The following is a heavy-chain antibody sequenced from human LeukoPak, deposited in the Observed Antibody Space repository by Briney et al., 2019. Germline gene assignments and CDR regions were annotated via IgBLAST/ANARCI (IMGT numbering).Heavy chain of an antibody. D-gene: IGHD3-22*01. CDR2: VHYSGTT. CDR3: ARHDTRGGALDI. V-gene: IGHV4-59*08. J-gene: IGHJ3*02. Sequence: SETLSLTCAVYGGSFSGYYWSWIRQPPGKGPEFIGYVHYSGTTDYNPSLWGRVTISVDTFKNQFSLKLYSVAAADTAVYYCARHDTRGGALDIWGQGTMVTVSA. CDR1: GGSFSGYY.